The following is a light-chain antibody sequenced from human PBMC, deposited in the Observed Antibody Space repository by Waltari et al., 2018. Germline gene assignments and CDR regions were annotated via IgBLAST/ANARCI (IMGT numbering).Light chain of an antibody. CDR2: DSS. CDR1: QTISTE. J-gene: IGKJ5*01. V-gene: IGKV3-11*01. Sequence: EIVLTQSPAALSLSPGERATLSCRASQTISTEIAWYQQKPGQAPRLLIYDSSNRAPGIPARFRGSGSGTDFTLTISSLEPEDFAVYYCQHRHEWPVTFGQGTRLDMK. CDR3: QHRHEWPVT.